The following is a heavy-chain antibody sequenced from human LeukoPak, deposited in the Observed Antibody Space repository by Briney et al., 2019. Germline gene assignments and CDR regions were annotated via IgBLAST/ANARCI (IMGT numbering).Heavy chain of an antibody. CDR1: GFTFSSYS. J-gene: IGHJ4*02. D-gene: IGHD1-26*01. Sequence: RGSLRLSCAASGFTFSSYSMNWVRQAPGKGLEWVSYISSSSSTIYYADSVKGRFTISRDNAKNSLYLQMNSLRDEDTAVYYCARALDSGSYSGDYWGQGTLVTVSS. CDR3: ARALDSGSYSGDY. V-gene: IGHV3-48*02. CDR2: ISSSSSTI.